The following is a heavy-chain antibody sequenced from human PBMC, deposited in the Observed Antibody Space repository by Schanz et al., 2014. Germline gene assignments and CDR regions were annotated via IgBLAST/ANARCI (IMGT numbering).Heavy chain of an antibody. D-gene: IGHD1-26*01. CDR1: GFSFSDHA. J-gene: IGHJ6*02. CDR2: IKSKSDGGRT. Sequence: EVQLVESGGGLAQPGGSLGLSCAASGFSFSDHAMDWVRQPAGRGLEWVGRIKSKSDGGRTDYAAPVKDRFTITREDSKNTMYLQKKSLKTEDAAVEHCTASGWVQGDRSGALYGIDDWGQGTPVTVSS. V-gene: IGHV3-15*01. CDR3: TASGWVQGDRSGALYGIDD.